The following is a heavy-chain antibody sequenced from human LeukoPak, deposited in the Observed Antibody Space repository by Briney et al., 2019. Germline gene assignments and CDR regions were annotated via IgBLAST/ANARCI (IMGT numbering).Heavy chain of an antibody. D-gene: IGHD5-12*01. CDR2: INPKSGGT. J-gene: IGHJ6*04. V-gene: IGHV1-2*02. CDR1: GYTFTGYY. Sequence: ASVKVSCKASGYTFTGYYMHWVRQAPGQGLEWMGWINPKSGGTNYAQKFQGRVTMTRDTSISTAHMELSRLRSDDTAVYYCARVGKWGGYDSGRFNYYYGMDVWGKGTTVTVSS. CDR3: ARVGKWGGYDSGRFNYYYGMDV.